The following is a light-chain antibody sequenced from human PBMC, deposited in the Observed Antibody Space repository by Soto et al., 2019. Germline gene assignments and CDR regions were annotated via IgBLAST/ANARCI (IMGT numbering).Light chain of an antibody. Sequence: QLVLTQSPSASASLGASVKLTCTLSSGHSNYAIAWHQQQSEKGPRYLMKLNSDGSHSKGDGIPDRFSGSSSGAERDLTSSSLQSEDEADYYCQTWGSGIVVFGGGTKVTVL. CDR2: LNSDGSH. CDR3: QTWGSGIVV. V-gene: IGLV4-69*01. CDR1: SGHSNYA. J-gene: IGLJ2*01.